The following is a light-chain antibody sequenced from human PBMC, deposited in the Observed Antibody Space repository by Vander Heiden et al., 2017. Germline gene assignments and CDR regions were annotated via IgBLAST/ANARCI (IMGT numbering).Light chain of an antibody. CDR1: SSDVGSSNL. V-gene: IGLV2-23*02. CDR3: CSYAGSSTWV. J-gene: IGLJ2*01. Sequence: QSALTQPASVSGSPGQSITISCTGTSSDVGSSNLVSWSQQHPGKAPKLRIYEVTKRPSGISNRFSGSKSGNTASLTISGLQAEDEADYYCCSYAGSSTWVFGGGTKLTVL. CDR2: EVT.